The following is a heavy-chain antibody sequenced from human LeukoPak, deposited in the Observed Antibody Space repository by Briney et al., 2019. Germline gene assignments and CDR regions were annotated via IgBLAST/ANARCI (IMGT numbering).Heavy chain of an antibody. CDR2: ISPYNGNT. CDR3: ARAGSGSGWYFDY. J-gene: IGHJ4*02. CDR1: GYTSVG. V-gene: IGHV1-18*01. D-gene: IGHD6-19*01. Sequence: APVKVSCKASGYTSVGITWVRQAPGQGLQWMGWISPYNGNTRYVQKLPGSVTMTTDTSTSTAYMELRSLRFDDTAVYDCARAGSGSGWYFDYWGEGTLVTVSS.